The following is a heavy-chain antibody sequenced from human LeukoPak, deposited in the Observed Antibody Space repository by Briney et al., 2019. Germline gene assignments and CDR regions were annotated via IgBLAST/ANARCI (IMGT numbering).Heavy chain of an antibody. J-gene: IGHJ4*02. V-gene: IGHV3-66*02. CDR2: IRDSGET. Sequence: GGSLRLSCTVSGFLVNNYYMSWVRQAPGKGLEWVSLIRDSGETFYADSVKGRFTISRDNSKNTMFLQMNRLTVEDTAVYYCARSPSGYDSFDYWGQGTLVTVSS. D-gene: IGHD5-12*01. CDR3: ARSPSGYDSFDY. CDR1: GFLVNNYY.